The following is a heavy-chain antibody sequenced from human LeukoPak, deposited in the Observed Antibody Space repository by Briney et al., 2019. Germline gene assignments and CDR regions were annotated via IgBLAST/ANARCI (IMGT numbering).Heavy chain of an antibody. CDR1: GGSISSSSYY. CDR2: IYYSGST. D-gene: IGHD6-13*01. Sequence: KTSETLSLTCTVSGGSISSSSYYWGWIRQPPGKGLEWIGSIYYSGSTYYNPSLKSRVTISVDTSKNQFSLKLSSVTAADTAVYYCARGLIAAAGTNWFDPWGQGTLVTVSS. J-gene: IGHJ5*02. V-gene: IGHV4-39*07. CDR3: ARGLIAAAGTNWFDP.